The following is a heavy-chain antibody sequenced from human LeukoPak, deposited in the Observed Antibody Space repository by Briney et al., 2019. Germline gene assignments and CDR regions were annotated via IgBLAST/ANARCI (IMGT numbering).Heavy chain of an antibody. V-gene: IGHV3-23*01. Sequence: GGSLRLSCAASGFTFSNYAMSWVRQAPGEGLEWVSAISGSGGKTYYADSVMGRFTISGDNSKNTLFLQMNSLRAEDTAIYYCGPSLGELSQSSLFDYWGQGTLVTVSS. J-gene: IGHJ4*02. CDR1: GFTFSNYA. CDR2: ISGSGGKT. D-gene: IGHD3-16*02. CDR3: GPSLGELSQSSLFDY.